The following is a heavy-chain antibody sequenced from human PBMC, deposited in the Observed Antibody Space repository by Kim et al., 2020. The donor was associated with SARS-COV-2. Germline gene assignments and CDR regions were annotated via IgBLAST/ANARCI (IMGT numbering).Heavy chain of an antibody. CDR1: GFTFSSYW. Sequence: GGSLRLSCAASGFTFSSYWMHWVRQAPGKGLVWVSRINSDGSSTSYADSVKGRFTISRDNAKNTLYLRMNSLRAEDTAVYYCARDGYFDCLLYGYYYYGMDVWGQGTLVTVSS. CDR2: INSDGSST. D-gene: IGHD3-9*01. J-gene: IGHJ6*02. CDR3: ARDGYFDCLLYGYYYYGMDV. V-gene: IGHV3-74*01.